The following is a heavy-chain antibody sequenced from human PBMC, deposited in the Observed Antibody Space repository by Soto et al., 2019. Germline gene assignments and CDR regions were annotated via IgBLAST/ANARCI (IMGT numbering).Heavy chain of an antibody. CDR2: IIPIFGTA. Sequence: QVQLVQSGPEVKKPGSSVKVSCKASGDTFSSYAFSWVRQAPGQGLEWMGGIIPIFGTAYHSQRFQWRLTITADESTSTAYMELNSLTSEDTAVYYCARTVEYTYGHFDYWGQGTLVTVSS. V-gene: IGHV1-69*01. CDR3: ARTVEYTYGHFDY. D-gene: IGHD5-18*01. CDR1: GDTFSSYA. J-gene: IGHJ4*02.